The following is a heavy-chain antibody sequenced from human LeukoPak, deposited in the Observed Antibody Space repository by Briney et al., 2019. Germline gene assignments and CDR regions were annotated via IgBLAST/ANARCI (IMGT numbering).Heavy chain of an antibody. CDR3: AKVYDFWSGYRDF. CDR2: ISGNGGST. Sequence: GGSLRLSCAASGFTFSSYAMSWVRQAPGKGLEWVSAISGNGGSTHHADSVKGRFTISRDNSKNTLYLQMNSLRAEDTAVYYCAKVYDFWSGYRDFWGQGTLVTVSS. CDR1: GFTFSSYA. D-gene: IGHD3-3*01. V-gene: IGHV3-23*01. J-gene: IGHJ4*02.